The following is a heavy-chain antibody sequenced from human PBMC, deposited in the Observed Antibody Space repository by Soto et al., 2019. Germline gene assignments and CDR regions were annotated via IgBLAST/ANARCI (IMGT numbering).Heavy chain of an antibody. Sequence: QVQLVQSGAEVKKPGSSVKVSCKASGGTFSSYAISWVRQAPGQGLEWMGGIIPIFGTANYAQKFQGRVTITADESTSTAYMELSSLRSEDTAVYYCARVGSGRYCSSTSCYYYYYGMDVWGQGTTVTVSS. CDR2: IIPIFGTA. D-gene: IGHD2-2*01. CDR1: GGTFSSYA. V-gene: IGHV1-69*01. CDR3: ARVGSGRYCSSTSCYYYYYGMDV. J-gene: IGHJ6*02.